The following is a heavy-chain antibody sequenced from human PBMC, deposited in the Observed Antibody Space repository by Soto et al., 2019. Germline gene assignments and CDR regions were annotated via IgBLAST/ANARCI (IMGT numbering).Heavy chain of an antibody. Sequence: SVKVSCKASGGTFSSYAISWVRQAPGQGLEWMGGIIPIFGTANYAQKFQGRVTITADESTSTAYMELSSLRSEDTAVYYCPRAPRPLRYFDWLPFDYWGQGTLVTVSS. CDR2: IIPIFGTA. CDR1: GGTFSSYA. V-gene: IGHV1-69*13. CDR3: PRAPRPLRYFDWLPFDY. D-gene: IGHD3-9*01. J-gene: IGHJ4*02.